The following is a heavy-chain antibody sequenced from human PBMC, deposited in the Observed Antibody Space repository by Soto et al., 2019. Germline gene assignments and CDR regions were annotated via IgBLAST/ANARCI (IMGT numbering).Heavy chain of an antibody. Sequence: GGSLRLSCAASGFTFSGYAVHWVRQAPGKGLEWVAVISYDGSNKYYADSVKGRFTISRDNSKNTLYLQMNSLRAEDTAVYYCATLYGMDVWGQGTTVTVSS. CDR3: ATLYGMDV. V-gene: IGHV3-30-3*01. CDR2: ISYDGSNK. CDR1: GFTFSGYA. J-gene: IGHJ6*02.